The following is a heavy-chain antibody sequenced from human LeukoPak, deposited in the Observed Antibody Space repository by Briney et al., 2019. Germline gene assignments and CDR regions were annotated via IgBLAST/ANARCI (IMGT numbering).Heavy chain of an antibody. CDR1: GFTFSSYE. CDR3: AREAAFGGVIVY. Sequence: GGSLRLSCAASGFTFSSYEMNWVRQAPGKGLEWVSYISSSGSTIYYADSVKGRFTISRDNAENSLYLQMNSLRAEDTAVYYCAREAAFGGVIVYWGQGTLVTVSS. D-gene: IGHD3-16*02. CDR2: ISSSGSTI. J-gene: IGHJ4*02. V-gene: IGHV3-48*03.